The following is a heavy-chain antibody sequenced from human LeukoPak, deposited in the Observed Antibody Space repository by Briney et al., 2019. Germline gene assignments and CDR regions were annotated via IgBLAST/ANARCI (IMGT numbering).Heavy chain of an antibody. CDR2: IYTSGST. Sequence: SETLSLTCTVSGGSISSYYWSWIRQPAGKGLEWIGRIYTSGSTNYNPSLKSRVTMSVDTSKNQFSLRLKSVAAADTAMYYCVKSGGYGLIDYWGQGTLVTVS. J-gene: IGHJ4*02. CDR3: VKSGGYGLIDY. D-gene: IGHD1-26*01. V-gene: IGHV4-4*07. CDR1: GGSISSYY.